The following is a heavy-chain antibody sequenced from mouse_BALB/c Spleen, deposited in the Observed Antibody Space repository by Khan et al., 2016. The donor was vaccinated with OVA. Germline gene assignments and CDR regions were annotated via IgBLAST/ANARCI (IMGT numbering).Heavy chain of an antibody. CDR2: IDPAIDDT. Sequence: VQLQQSGAELVKPGASVKLSCTASGFNIKDTYMHWVKQRPEQGLEWIGRIDPAIDDTKYDPKFQGKATLTADTSSNIAYLQLSSLTSEDTAVYYCSSPNWFDYWGQGTLVTVSA. CDR3: SSPNWFDY. V-gene: IGHV14-3*02. J-gene: IGHJ3*01. CDR1: GFNIKDTY.